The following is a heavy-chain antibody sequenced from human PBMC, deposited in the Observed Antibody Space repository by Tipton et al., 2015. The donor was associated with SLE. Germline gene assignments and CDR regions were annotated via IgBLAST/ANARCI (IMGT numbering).Heavy chain of an antibody. Sequence: LRLSCQVSGGSINSHYWSWIRQPPGEGLEWIGYIYYTGSTDYNPSLNSRVTISVDASKNQFSLNLNSVTAADTAVYYCARHYTIFEHWGQGTLVTVSS. CDR3: ARHYTIFEH. CDR1: GGSINSHY. V-gene: IGHV4-59*08. J-gene: IGHJ4*02. CDR2: IYYTGST. D-gene: IGHD3-3*01.